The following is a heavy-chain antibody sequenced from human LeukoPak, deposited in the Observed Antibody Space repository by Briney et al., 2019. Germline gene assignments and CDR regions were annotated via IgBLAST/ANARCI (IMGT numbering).Heavy chain of an antibody. CDR3: ANSAPGDIVVVPAAADTKILFDY. D-gene: IGHD2-2*01. CDR1: GFTFSSYA. Sequence: GGSLRLSCAASGFTFSSYAMSWVRQAPAKGLEWVSAISGSGGSTYYADSVKGRFTISRDNSKNTLYLKMNSLRAEDTAVYYCANSAPGDIVVVPAAADTKILFDYWGQGTLVTVSS. CDR2: ISGSGGST. J-gene: IGHJ4*02. V-gene: IGHV3-23*01.